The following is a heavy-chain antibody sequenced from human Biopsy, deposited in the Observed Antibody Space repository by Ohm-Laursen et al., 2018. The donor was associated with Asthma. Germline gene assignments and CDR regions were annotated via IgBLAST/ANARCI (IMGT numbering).Heavy chain of an antibody. V-gene: IGHV3-30*01. J-gene: IGHJ3*02. D-gene: IGHD1-1*01. CDR2: ISKDASTQ. CDR3: VRDGTDDAFDI. Sequence: LSLTCAASGFSFSNFAIHWVRQAPGKGLEWVGVISKDASTQDYADSVKGRFTMARDNSKNTLDLQMNSLREEDTAVYYCVRDGTDDAFDIWGQGTVVSVSS. CDR1: GFSFSNFA.